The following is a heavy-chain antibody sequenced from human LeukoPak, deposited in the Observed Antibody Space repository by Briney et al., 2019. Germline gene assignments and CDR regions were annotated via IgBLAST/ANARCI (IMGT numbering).Heavy chain of an antibody. CDR2: ISSSSSYI. CDR3: AELGITMIGGV. Sequence: GGSLRLSCAASGFTFSSYEMNWVRQAPGKGLEWVSFISSSSSYIYYADSVKGRFTISRDNAKNSLYLQMNSLRAEDTAVYYCAELGITMIGGVWGKGTTVTISS. V-gene: IGHV3-48*03. CDR1: GFTFSSYE. J-gene: IGHJ6*04. D-gene: IGHD3-10*02.